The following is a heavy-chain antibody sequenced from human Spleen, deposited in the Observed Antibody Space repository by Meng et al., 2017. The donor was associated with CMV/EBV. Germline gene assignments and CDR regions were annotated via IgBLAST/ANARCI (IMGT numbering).Heavy chain of an antibody. J-gene: IGHJ5*02. CDR1: GYTFPTYG. V-gene: IGHV1-18*01. D-gene: IGHD3/OR15-3a*01. CDR2: ISVYYGDT. CDR3: ARDGTGKNQQSNWFDP. Sequence: SGYTFPTYGIDWVRQAPGQGLEWMGWISVYYGDTKYAQKLQGRVTLSTDTSTSTVYMELSSLRSEDTAVYYCARDGTGKNQQSNWFDPWGQGTLVTVSS.